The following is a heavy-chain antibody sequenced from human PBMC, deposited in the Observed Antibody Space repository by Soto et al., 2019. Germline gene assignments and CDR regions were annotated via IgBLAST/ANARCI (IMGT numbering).Heavy chain of an antibody. D-gene: IGHD1-26*01. V-gene: IGHV3-9*01. CDR3: ACGVGSYYYYYVDV. CDR1: GFTFDDYA. J-gene: IGHJ6*03. Sequence: EVQLVESGGGLVQPGRSLRLSCAASGFTFDDYAMHWVRQAPGKVLEWVSGISWNSGSIGYADSVKGRFTISRDNAKNYLYLQMNRLRTEDTAVYYCACGVGSYYYYYVDVWGKGTTVTVSS. CDR2: ISWNSGSI.